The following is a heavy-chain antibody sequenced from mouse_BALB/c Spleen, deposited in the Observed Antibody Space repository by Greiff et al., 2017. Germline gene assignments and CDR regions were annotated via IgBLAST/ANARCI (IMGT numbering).Heavy chain of an antibody. CDR3: ARNGLITTSFDAMDY. D-gene: IGHD2-4*01. CDR2: IWSGGST. CDR1: GFSLTSYG. Sequence: VNVVESGPGLVQPSQSLSITCTVSGFSLTSYGVHWVRQSPGKGLEWLGVIWSGGSTDYNAAFISRLSISKDNSKSQVFFKMNSLQANDTAIYYCARNGLITTSFDAMDYWGQGTSVTVSS. V-gene: IGHV2-2*02. J-gene: IGHJ4*01.